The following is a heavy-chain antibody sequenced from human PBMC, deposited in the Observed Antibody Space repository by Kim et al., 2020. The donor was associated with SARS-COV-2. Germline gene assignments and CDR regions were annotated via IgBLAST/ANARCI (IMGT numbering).Heavy chain of an antibody. J-gene: IGHJ4*02. D-gene: IGHD3-22*01. CDR3: ARDGGYYDSTNSYIGEPDY. Sequence: KGRFTISRDNSNNTLYLQMNSLRAEDTAVYYCARDGGYYDSTNSYIGEPDYWGQGTLVTVSS. V-gene: IGHV3-23*01.